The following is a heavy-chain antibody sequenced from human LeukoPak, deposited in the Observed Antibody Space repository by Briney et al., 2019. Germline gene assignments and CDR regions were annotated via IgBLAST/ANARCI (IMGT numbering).Heavy chain of an antibody. Sequence: PGGSLRLSCAASGFTFSSYVISWVRQAPGKGLEWVSHIGGTGGSTYYADSVKGRFTLSRDNSKNTLYLQMNSLRVDDAAVYYCASNQTPHYMDVWGKGTTVTVSS. CDR3: ASNQTPHYMDV. J-gene: IGHJ6*03. V-gene: IGHV3-23*01. CDR2: IGGTGGST. CDR1: GFTFSSYV.